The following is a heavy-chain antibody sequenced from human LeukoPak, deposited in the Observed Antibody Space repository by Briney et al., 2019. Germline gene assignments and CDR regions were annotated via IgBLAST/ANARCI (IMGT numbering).Heavy chain of an antibody. D-gene: IGHD3-22*01. CDR1: GGSISSGGYY. CDR2: IYHSGST. Sequence: PSETLSLTCTVSGGSISSGGYYWSWIRQHPGKGLEWIGYIYHSGSTYYNPSLKSRVTISVDTSKNQFSLKLSSVTAADTAVYYCARDRDYYDSSGHSETYFDYWGQGTLVTVSS. V-gene: IGHV4-31*03. J-gene: IGHJ4*02. CDR3: ARDRDYYDSSGHSETYFDY.